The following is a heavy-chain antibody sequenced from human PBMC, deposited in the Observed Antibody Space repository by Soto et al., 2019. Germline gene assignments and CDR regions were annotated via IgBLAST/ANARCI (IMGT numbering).Heavy chain of an antibody. J-gene: IGHJ3*02. CDR1: GFSFSSYG. CDR2: IWYDGSNK. Sequence: QVQLVESGGGVVQSGRSLRLSCAASGFSFSSYGMHWVRQAPGKGLEWVAVIWYDGSNKYYADSVKGRFTISRDNSKNTLYLLMNSLRAEDTAVYYCARDGSGDRHAFDIWGQGTTVTVSS. V-gene: IGHV3-33*01. CDR3: ARDGSGDRHAFDI. D-gene: IGHD3-10*01.